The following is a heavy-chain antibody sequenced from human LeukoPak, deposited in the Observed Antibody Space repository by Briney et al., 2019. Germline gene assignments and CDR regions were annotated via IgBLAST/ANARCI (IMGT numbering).Heavy chain of an antibody. CDR1: GFSLRSFW. J-gene: IGHJ4*02. Sequence: QTGGSLRLSRAASGFSLRSFWMSWVRQAPGKGLEWVASIKEDGSDKYYVESVKGRFTISRDNSKSTLYLQMNSLRAEDTALYYCARAYYYDSGSYYGHFDYWGRGTLVTVSS. D-gene: IGHD3-10*01. CDR2: IKEDGSDK. CDR3: ARAYYYDSGSYYGHFDY. V-gene: IGHV3-7*05.